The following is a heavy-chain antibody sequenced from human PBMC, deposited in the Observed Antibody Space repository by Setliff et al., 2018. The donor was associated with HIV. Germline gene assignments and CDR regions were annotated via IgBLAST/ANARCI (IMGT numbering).Heavy chain of an antibody. V-gene: IGHV5-51*01. D-gene: IGHD5-12*01. Sequence: GESLKISCTGSGYTFTTYWIGWVRQMPGKGLEWMGMIYPGDSDTRYSPSFQGQVTISADKSISTAYLQWSSLKASDTAMYYCARRSGYDWGGAYYYGMDVWGQGTTVTVSS. J-gene: IGHJ6*02. CDR1: GYTFTTYW. CDR3: ARRSGYDWGGAYYYGMDV. CDR2: IYPGDSDT.